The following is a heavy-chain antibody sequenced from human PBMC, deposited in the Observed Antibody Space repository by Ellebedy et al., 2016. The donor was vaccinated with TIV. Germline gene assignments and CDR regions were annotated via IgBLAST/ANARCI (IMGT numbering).Heavy chain of an antibody. Sequence: PGGSLRLSCTASGFAFSGSDMNWVRQAPGKGLAWLGHLRRRSHNHATAYSASVEGRFIISRDDSKNTAYLQMNSLKTENTAVYYCAKQTISCHDVWGQGILVTVSS. CDR1: GFAFSGSD. D-gene: IGHD2-2*01. V-gene: IGHV3-73*01. CDR3: AKQTISCHDV. J-gene: IGHJ4*02. CDR2: LRRRSHNHAT.